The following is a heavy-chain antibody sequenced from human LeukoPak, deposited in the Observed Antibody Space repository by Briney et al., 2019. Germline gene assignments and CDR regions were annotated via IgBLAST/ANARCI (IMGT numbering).Heavy chain of an antibody. D-gene: IGHD2-15*01. CDR2: TRNKANSYTT. CDR1: GFTFSDHY. Sequence: GGSLRLSCAASGFTFSDHYMDWVRQAPGKGLEWVGRTRNKANSYTTEYAASVKGRFTISRDDSKNSLYLQMNSLKTEDTAVYYCARGHCSGGSCYFSTYYFDYWGQGTLVTVAS. CDR3: ARGHCSGGSCYFSTYYFDY. V-gene: IGHV3-72*01. J-gene: IGHJ4*02.